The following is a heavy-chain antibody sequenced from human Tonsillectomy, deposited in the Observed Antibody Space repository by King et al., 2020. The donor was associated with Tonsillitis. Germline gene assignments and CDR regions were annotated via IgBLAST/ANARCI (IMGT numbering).Heavy chain of an antibody. CDR3: ARHLGATTTVIPPITYDFDY. V-gene: IGHV4-59*08. D-gene: IGHD4-17*01. CDR1: GGSISSYY. Sequence: QLQESGPGLVKPSETLSLTCTVSGGSISSYYWSWIRQPPGKGLEWIAYISDSGSTNYNPSLKSRVTISVDTSKNQFSLNLSSVTAADPAVYYCARHLGATTTVIPPITYDFDYWGQGTLVTVSS. CDR2: ISDSGST. J-gene: IGHJ4*02.